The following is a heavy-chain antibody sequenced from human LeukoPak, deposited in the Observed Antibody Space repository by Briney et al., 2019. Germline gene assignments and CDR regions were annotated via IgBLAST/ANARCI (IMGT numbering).Heavy chain of an antibody. V-gene: IGHV1-18*01. CDR3: ARGLQPLLYNPYFDY. Sequence: ASVNVSCKASGYTFTSYGISWVRQAPGQGLEWMGWISAYNGNTNYAQKLQGRVTMTTDTSTSTAYMELRSLRSDDTAVYYCARGLQPLLYNPYFDYWGQGTLVTVSS. D-gene: IGHD1-1*01. J-gene: IGHJ4*02. CDR2: ISAYNGNT. CDR1: GYTFTSYG.